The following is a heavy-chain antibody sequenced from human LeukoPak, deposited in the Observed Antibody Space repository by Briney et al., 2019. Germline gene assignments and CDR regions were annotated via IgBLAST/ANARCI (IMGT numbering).Heavy chain of an antibody. CDR3: ARDRRIAARPAYYFDY. V-gene: IGHV1-2*02. CDR2: INPNSGGT. CDR1: GYTFTGYY. Sequence: ASVRVSCKASGYTFTGYYMHWVRQAPGQGLEWMGWINPNSGGTNYAQKFQGRVTMTRDTSISTAYMELSRLRSDDTAVYCCARDRRIAARPAYYFDYWGQGTLVTVSS. D-gene: IGHD6-6*01. J-gene: IGHJ4*02.